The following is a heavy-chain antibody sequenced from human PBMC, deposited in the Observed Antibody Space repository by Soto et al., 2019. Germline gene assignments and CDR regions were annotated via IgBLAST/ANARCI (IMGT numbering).Heavy chain of an antibody. CDR3: ARAGRDSSGDYSIHYYYYGMDV. CDR2: IIPIFGTA. CDR1: GGTFSSYA. Sequence: GASVKVSCKASGGTFSSYAISWVRQAPGQGLEWMGGIIPIFGTANYAQKFQGRVTITADESTSTAYMELSSLRSEDTAVYYCARAGRDSSGDYSIHYYYYGMDVWGQGTTVTVSS. V-gene: IGHV1-69*13. J-gene: IGHJ6*02. D-gene: IGHD3-22*01.